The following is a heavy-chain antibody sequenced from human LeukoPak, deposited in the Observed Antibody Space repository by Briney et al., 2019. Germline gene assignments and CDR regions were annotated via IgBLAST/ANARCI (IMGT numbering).Heavy chain of an antibody. CDR2: INHSGST. V-gene: IGHV4-34*01. Sequence: SETLSLTCAVYGGSFSGYYWSWIRQPPGKGLEWIGEINHSGSTNYNPSLKSRVTISVDTSKNQFSLKLSSVTAADTAVYYCAREYYDILTGAYYFDYWGQGTLVTVSS. D-gene: IGHD3-9*01. J-gene: IGHJ4*02. CDR3: AREYYDILTGAYYFDY. CDR1: GGSFSGYY.